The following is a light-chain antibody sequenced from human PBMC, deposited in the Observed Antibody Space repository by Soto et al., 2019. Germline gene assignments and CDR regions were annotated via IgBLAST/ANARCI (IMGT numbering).Light chain of an antibody. CDR1: QSISSW. CDR2: DVS. Sequence: DIQMTQSPSTLSASIGDRVTITCRASQSISSWLAWYQQKPGKAPKLLIYDVSSLESGVPSRFSGSGSGTEFTLTISSLQPDDFATYYCQQYNSHLYTFGQGTKVEI. V-gene: IGKV1-5*01. CDR3: QQYNSHLYT. J-gene: IGKJ2*01.